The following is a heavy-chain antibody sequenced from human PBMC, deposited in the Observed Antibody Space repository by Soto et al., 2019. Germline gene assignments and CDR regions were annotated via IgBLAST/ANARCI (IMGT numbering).Heavy chain of an antibody. CDR2: IYYSGST. J-gene: IGHJ4*02. V-gene: IGHV4-59*01. D-gene: IGHD2-21*01. CDR1: GGSISSYY. Sequence: PSQTLSLTCTVSGGSISSYYWSWIRQPPGKGLEWIGYIYYSGSTNYNPSLKSRVTMSVDTSKNQFSLKLTSVNAADTAVYYCTRGGDAHKNGHCGQGTLVTVSS. CDR3: TRGGDAHKNGH.